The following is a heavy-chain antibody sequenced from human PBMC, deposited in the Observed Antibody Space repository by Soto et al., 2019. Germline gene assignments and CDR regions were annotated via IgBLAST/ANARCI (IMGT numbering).Heavy chain of an antibody. CDR1: GGSISTTNL. D-gene: IGHD1-1*01. J-gene: IGHJ3*02. V-gene: IGHV4-4*02. Sequence: SETLSLTCAVSGGSISTTNLWTWVRQAPGKGLEWIGEIYHGGKINYNTSIKSRVTMSVDASKNQFSLKLNSVTAADTAVYYCARDSTRRGACDIWGQGTTVTVSS. CDR2: IYHGGKI. CDR3: ARDSTRRGACDI.